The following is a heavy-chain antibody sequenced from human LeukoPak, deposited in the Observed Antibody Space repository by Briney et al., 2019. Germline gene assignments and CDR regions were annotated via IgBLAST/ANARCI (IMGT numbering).Heavy chain of an antibody. V-gene: IGHV1-2*06. CDR2: VNPKSGAT. CDR3: ATFMVLDEGDFDV. J-gene: IGHJ3*01. Sequence: ASVKVSCKASGYTSTGYYIHWVRQAPGQGLEWMGRVNPKSGATNYAQKFLGRVTMTRDTSINTAYMELRTLRSDDTAVYYCATFMVLDEGDFDVWGQGTLVTVSS. CDR1: GYTSTGYY. D-gene: IGHD2-8*02.